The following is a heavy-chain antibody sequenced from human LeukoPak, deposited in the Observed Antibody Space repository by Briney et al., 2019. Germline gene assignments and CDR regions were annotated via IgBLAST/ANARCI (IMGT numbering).Heavy chain of an antibody. V-gene: IGHV3-23*01. CDR3: AKDAAANVDYPYYLDY. CDR2: IRGSGVTT. Sequence: GGSLRLSCAASGFTFSDSYMTWVRQAPGKGLEWVSAIRGSGVTTYYADSVKGRFTISRDNSRTTLYLLMNSLRAEDTAVYYCAKDAAANVDYPYYLDYWGQGALVTVSS. CDR1: GFTFSDSY. J-gene: IGHJ4*02. D-gene: IGHD4-11*01.